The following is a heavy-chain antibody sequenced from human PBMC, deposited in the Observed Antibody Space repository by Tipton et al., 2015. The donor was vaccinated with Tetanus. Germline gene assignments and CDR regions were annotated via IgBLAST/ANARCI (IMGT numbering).Heavy chain of an antibody. CDR1: GYTFTSYD. J-gene: IGHJ4*02. Sequence: QSGAEVKKPGASVKVSCKASGYTFTSYDINWVRQATGQGLEWMGWMNPNSGNTGYAQKFQGRVTMTRNTSISTAYMELSSLRSEDPAVYYCARRVYDSEETRIDYWGQGTLVTVSS. CDR2: MNPNSGNT. D-gene: IGHD3-22*01. V-gene: IGHV1-8*01. CDR3: ARRVYDSEETRIDY.